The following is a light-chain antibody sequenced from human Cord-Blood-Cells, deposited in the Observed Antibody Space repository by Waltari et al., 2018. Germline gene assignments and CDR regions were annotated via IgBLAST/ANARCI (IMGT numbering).Light chain of an antibody. CDR1: QSISSY. J-gene: IGKJ2*01. CDR3: QQSYRTPYT. V-gene: IGKV1-39*01. Sequence: IQMTQSPSSLSPSVGDRVTITGRASQSISSYLTWYQQKTGKAPRLLIYAASSLQTGVPSRFSGSGSGTDFTLNISSLQTEDFATYYWQQSYRTPYTVGQGTKLEIK. CDR2: AAS.